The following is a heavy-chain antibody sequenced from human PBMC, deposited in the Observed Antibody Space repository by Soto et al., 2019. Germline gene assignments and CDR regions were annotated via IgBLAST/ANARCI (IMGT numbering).Heavy chain of an antibody. CDR1: GFTFSNYG. V-gene: IGHV3-33*01. CDR3: AREPSGGNDAFDI. CDR2: IWYDGSNE. J-gene: IGHJ3*02. D-gene: IGHD3-16*01. Sequence: QVQLVESGGGVVQPGRSLRLSCAASGFTFSNYGMHWVRQAPGKGLEWVAIIWYDGSNENYEDSVKGRFTISRDNSKNTLYLQRNSLRAEDTTVYYCAREPSGGNDAFDIWGQGTMVTVSS.